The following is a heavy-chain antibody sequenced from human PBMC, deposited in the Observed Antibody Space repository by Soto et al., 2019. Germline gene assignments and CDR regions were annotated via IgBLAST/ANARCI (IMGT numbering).Heavy chain of an antibody. V-gene: IGHV1-69*01. J-gene: IGHJ4*02. D-gene: IGHD6-6*01. CDR3: AIAPYEPVEYSSSFFDY. CDR2: IIPIFGTA. CDR1: A. Sequence: AVSRVSKKTGQGLEWMGGIIPIFGTANYAQKFQGRVTITADESTSTAYMELSSLRSEDTAVYYCAIAPYEPVEYSSSFFDYWGQGTLVTVSA.